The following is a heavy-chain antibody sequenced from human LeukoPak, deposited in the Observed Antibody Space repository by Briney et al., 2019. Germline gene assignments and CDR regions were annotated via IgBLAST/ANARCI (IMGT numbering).Heavy chain of an antibody. CDR3: ARRYDILTGYPEFDP. V-gene: IGHV5-51*01. D-gene: IGHD3-9*01. J-gene: IGHJ5*02. Sequence: GESLKISCKGSGYSFTSYWIGWVRQMPGKGLEWMGIIYPGDSDTRYSPSFQGQVTISADKSISTAYLQWSSLKASDTAMYYCARRYDILTGYPEFDPWGQGTLVTVSS. CDR2: IYPGDSDT. CDR1: GYSFTSYW.